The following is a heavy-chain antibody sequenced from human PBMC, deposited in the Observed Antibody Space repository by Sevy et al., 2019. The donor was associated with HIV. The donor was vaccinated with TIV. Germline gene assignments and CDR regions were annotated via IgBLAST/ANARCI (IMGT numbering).Heavy chain of an antibody. CDR1: GFTFSRYW. V-gene: IGHV3-7*03. J-gene: IGHJ5*02. Sequence: LRLSCAASGFTFSRYWMTWVRQAPGKGLEWVADIKEDGSEKHYVDSVKGRFTISRDNVKNSLYLQMNSLRAEDTAVYYCASANSGSYSWFDPWGQGTLVTVSS. D-gene: IGHD1-26*01. CDR2: IKEDGSEK. CDR3: ASANSGSYSWFDP.